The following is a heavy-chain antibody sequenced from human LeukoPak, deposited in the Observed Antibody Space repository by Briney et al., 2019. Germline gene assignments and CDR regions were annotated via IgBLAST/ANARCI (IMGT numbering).Heavy chain of an antibody. CDR2: LTWNAGST. CDR1: GFNFDDYG. J-gene: IGHJ4*02. D-gene: IGHD3-22*01. CDR3: ARFVDYYDSSGYSYSDY. V-gene: IGHV3-20*04. Sequence: GGSLRLACAASGFNFDDYGMSWVRQAPGKGLEWVSALTWNAGSTGYADSVKGRFIISRDNAKNSLYLQMNSLRAEDTALYYCARFVDYYDSSGYSYSDYWGQGTLVTVSS.